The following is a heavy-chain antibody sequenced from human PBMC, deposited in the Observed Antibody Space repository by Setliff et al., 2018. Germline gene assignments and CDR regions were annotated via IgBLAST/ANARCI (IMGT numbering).Heavy chain of an antibody. CDR2: ISGSGGST. V-gene: IGHV3-23*01. CDR1: GFTFSSYA. J-gene: IGHJ5*02. Sequence: GGSLRLSCAASGFTFSSYAVSWVRQAPGKGLEWVSAISGSGGSTYYADSVRGRFTISRDNSKNTLYLQMNSLRAEDTAVYYCAKDGYCSGGSCYTNWFDPWGQGTLVTVSS. CDR3: AKDGYCSGGSCYTNWFDP. D-gene: IGHD2-15*01.